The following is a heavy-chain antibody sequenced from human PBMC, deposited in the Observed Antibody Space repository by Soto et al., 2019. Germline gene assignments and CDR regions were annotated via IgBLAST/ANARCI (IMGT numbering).Heavy chain of an antibody. J-gene: IGHJ6*02. CDR3: AKDQSGYDFDYYYYGMDV. D-gene: IGHD5-12*01. CDR1: GFTFSSYA. CDR2: ISGSGGST. V-gene: IGHV3-23*01. Sequence: ESGGGLVQPGGSLRLSCAASGFTFSSYAMSWVRQAPGKGLEWVSAISGSGGSTYYADSVKGRFTISRDNSKNTLYLQMNSLRAEDTAVYYCAKDQSGYDFDYYYYGMDVWGQGTTVTVSS.